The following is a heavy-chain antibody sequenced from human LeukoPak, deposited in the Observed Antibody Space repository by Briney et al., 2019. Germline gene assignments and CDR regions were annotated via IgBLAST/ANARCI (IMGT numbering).Heavy chain of an antibody. CDR3: ARLLYCSSTSCYSYWYFDL. J-gene: IGHJ2*01. V-gene: IGHV4-39*07. Sequence: SQTLSLTCTVCGGSISSGSYYWSWIRQPPGKGLEWIGSIYHSGSTYYNPSLKSRVTISVDTSNTQFSLKLSSVTAADTAVYYCARLLYCSSTSCYSYWYFDLWGRGTLVTVSS. CDR2: IYHSGST. D-gene: IGHD2-2*01. CDR1: GGSISSGSYY.